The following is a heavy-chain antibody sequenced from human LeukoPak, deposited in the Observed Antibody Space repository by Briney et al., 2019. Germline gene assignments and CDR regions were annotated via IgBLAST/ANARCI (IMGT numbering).Heavy chain of an antibody. Sequence: SETLSLTCTVSGGSISSGTYYWGWIRQPPGKGLEWIGSINYNGNTYYNPSLKSRVTVSVDTSKNQFSLKLSSVTAADTAVYYCARYDYDARSLDYWGQGTLVTVSS. CDR2: INYNGNT. D-gene: IGHD4-17*01. J-gene: IGHJ4*02. CDR3: ARYDYDARSLDY. CDR1: GGSISSGTYY. V-gene: IGHV4-39*07.